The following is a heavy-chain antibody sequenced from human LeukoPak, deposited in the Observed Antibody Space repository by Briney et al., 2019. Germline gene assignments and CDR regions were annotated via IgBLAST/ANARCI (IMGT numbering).Heavy chain of an antibody. V-gene: IGHV4-34*01. D-gene: IGHD2-21*02. CDR3: VRAEHIVVVTRGLYFDY. Sequence: SETLSLTCAVYGXSFSGYYWTWIRQPPGKGLEWIGEINHTGRTNYNPSLKSRVTISEDKSKNQFSLKVSSVTAADTAVYYCVRAEHIVVVTRGLYFDYWGQGTLVTVSS. CDR1: GXSFSGYY. CDR2: INHTGRT. J-gene: IGHJ4*02.